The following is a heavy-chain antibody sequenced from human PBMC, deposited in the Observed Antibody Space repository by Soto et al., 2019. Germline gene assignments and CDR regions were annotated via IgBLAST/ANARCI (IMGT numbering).Heavy chain of an antibody. V-gene: IGHV3-73*01. CDR1: GFAFSGSA. D-gene: IGHD3-16*02. CDR3: TSQVRAPVTLYMSDVKLDF. CDR2: IRCISNIYAT. J-gene: IGHJ4*02. Sequence: GSLRLSCEASGFAFSGSALHWVRHASGKGLEWLGRIRCISNIYATSYAASVTGRCTISRDDAKNTAYLQISSLKAEDTPVYYCTSQVRAPVTLYMSDVKLDFWGQGAMVTVSS.